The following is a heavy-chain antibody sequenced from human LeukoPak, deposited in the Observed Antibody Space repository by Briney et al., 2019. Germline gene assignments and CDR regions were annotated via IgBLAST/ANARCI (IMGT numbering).Heavy chain of an antibody. D-gene: IGHD4-23*01. CDR3: AKDLGVDYGGNLDAFDI. CDR2: IRYDGSNK. Sequence: GGSLRLSCAASGFTFSSYGMHWVRQAPGKGPEWMAFIRYDGSNKYYADSVKGRFTISRDNSKNTLYLQMNSLRAEDTAVYYCAKDLGVDYGGNLDAFDIWGQGTMVTVSS. CDR1: GFTFSSYG. V-gene: IGHV3-30*02. J-gene: IGHJ3*02.